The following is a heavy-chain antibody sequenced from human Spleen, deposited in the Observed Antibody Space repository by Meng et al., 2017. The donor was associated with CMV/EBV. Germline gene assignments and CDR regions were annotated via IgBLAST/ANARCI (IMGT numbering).Heavy chain of an antibody. J-gene: IGHJ6*02. V-gene: IGHV3-21*06. Sequence: GESLKIYCAASGFSFNMYSINWVRQAPGKGLEWVSSISSTVTYVYYAHSVKGRVTISRDNAQNSLYLQMTSLRAEDTAVYYFARAGDYSNYQNDYYYHGMDVWGQGTTVTVSS. CDR1: GFSFNMYS. CDR2: ISSTVTYV. D-gene: IGHD4-11*01. CDR3: ARAGDYSNYQNDYYYHGMDV.